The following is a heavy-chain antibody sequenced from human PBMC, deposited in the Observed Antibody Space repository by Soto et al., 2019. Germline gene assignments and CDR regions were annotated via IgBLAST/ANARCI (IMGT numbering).Heavy chain of an antibody. CDR3: AKATATGGGAFDI. D-gene: IGHD2-8*02. CDR2: ILVGGST. V-gene: IGHV3-23*01. CDR1: GFTCSSYD. J-gene: IGHJ3*02. Sequence: GGSLRLSCAASGFTCSSYDMSWVRQAPGKGLEWVSTILVGGSTHYPDSVKGRFTISRDNSKNTVFLQMRSLTAGDTAVYYWAKATATGGGAFDICGQGTMVTVSS.